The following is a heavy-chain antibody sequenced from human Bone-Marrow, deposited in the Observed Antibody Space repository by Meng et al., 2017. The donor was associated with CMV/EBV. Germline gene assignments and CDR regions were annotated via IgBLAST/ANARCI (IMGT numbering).Heavy chain of an antibody. V-gene: IGHV4-39*01. CDR1: GGSISSSSYY. CDR3: ARLRVAATLYFDN. D-gene: IGHD2-15*01. Sequence: GSLRLSCTVSGGSISSSSYYWGWIRQPPGKGLEWIGSIYYSGSTYYNPSPKSRVTISVDTSKNQFSLKLSSVTAADTAVYYCARLRVAATLYFDNWGQGTLVTVSS. CDR2: IYYSGST. J-gene: IGHJ4*02.